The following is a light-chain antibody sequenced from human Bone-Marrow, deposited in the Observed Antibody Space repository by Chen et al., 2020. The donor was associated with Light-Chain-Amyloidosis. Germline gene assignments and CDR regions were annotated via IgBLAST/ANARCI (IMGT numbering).Light chain of an antibody. CDR2: RDT. V-gene: IGLV3-25*03. J-gene: IGLJ2*01. Sequence: SYELTQPPSVSVSPGPTARLTCSGDDLPTKYAYWYQQKPGQAPVLVIHRDTERPSGISERFSGSSSGTTATLTISGVQAEDEADYHCQSADSRGTDEVIFGGGTKLTVL. CDR1: DLPTKY. CDR3: QSADSRGTDEVI.